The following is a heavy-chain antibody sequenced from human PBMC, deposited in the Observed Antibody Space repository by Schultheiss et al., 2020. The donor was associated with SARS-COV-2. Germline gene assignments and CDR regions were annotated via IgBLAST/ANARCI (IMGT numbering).Heavy chain of an antibody. V-gene: IGHV4-59*08. CDR2: IYYSGST. Sequence: SETLSLTCTVSGGSISSYYWSWIRQPPGKGLEWIGYIYYSGSTNYNPSLKSRVTISVDTSKNQFSLKLNSVTAADTAVYYCARVGASGWWDFDYWGQGTLVTVSS. CDR1: GGSISSYY. D-gene: IGHD6-19*01. CDR3: ARVGASGWWDFDY. J-gene: IGHJ4*02.